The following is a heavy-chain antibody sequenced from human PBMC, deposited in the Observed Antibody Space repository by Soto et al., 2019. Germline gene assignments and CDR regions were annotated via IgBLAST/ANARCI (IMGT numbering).Heavy chain of an antibody. CDR1: GFTFSGYA. D-gene: IGHD5-12*01. CDR2: MSIGGST. V-gene: IGHV3-23*01. J-gene: IGHJ4*02. CDR3: ARGSSGYGTYYFDY. Sequence: EVQLLDSGGGLVQPGGSLRLSCVASGFTFSGYAMTWVRQAPGKGLEWVSVMSIGGSTYYADSVKGRFTISRDTSRNTLYLQMNSLRAEDTATYYCARGSSGYGTYYFDYWGQGTLLTVSS.